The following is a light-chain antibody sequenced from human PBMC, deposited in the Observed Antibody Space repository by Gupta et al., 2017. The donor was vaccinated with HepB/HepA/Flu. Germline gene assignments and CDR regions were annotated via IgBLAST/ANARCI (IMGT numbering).Light chain of an antibody. Sequence: QTVVTQAPSFSVSPGGTVTLTCGLNSGSVSTHYYAAWYQQTPGQAPRTPIYSTNTRSSGVPDRVSGSILGNKAALTITGAQADDESDYYWALFMGSGIWMFGGGTKLTVL. J-gene: IGLJ3*02. CDR3: ALFMGSGIWM. CDR2: STN. CDR1: SGSVSTHYY. V-gene: IGLV8-61*01.